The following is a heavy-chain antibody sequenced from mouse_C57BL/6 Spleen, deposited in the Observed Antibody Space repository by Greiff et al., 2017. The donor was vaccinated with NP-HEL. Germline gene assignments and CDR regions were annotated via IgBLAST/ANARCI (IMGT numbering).Heavy chain of an antibody. D-gene: IGHD1-1*01. CDR2: IDPSDSYT. J-gene: IGHJ2*01. V-gene: IGHV1-69*01. CDR1: GYTFTSYW. Sequence: VKLQQPGAELVMPGASVKLSCKASGYTFTSYWMHWVKQRPGQGLEWIGEIDPSDSYTNYNQKFKGKSTLTVDKSSSTAYMQLSSLTSEDSAVYYCARGRYYYGSSYFDYWGQGTTLTISS. CDR3: ARGRYYYGSSYFDY.